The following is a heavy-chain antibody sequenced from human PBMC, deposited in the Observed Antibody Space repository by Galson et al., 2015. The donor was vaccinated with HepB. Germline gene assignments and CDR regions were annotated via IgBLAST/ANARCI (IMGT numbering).Heavy chain of an antibody. D-gene: IGHD1-1*01. J-gene: IGHJ4*02. Sequence: SVKVSCKASGYTFTNYFISWVRQAPGQGLEWMGWISPYNGNTNYAQRLQGRVTMTTDTSTSTAFMELRSLRSDDTAVYYCARVSWNDGGDHWGQGTLVTVSS. CDR3: ARVSWNDGGDH. CDR2: ISPYNGNT. CDR1: GYTFTNYF. V-gene: IGHV1-18*01.